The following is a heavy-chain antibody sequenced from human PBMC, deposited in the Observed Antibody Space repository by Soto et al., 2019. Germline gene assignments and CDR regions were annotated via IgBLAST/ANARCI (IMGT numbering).Heavy chain of an antibody. Sequence: SETLSLTCAVSGYSITSDYYWGWIRQPPGKGLEWIGSIYSGSTYYNPSLKSRVTISVDTSKNQFSLRLTSVTAADTVMYYCAKKGYYPSGKINLFDSWGQGTLVTVSS. CDR1: GYSITSDYY. V-gene: IGHV4-38-2*01. CDR3: AKKGYYPSGKINLFDS. J-gene: IGHJ4*02. CDR2: IYSGST. D-gene: IGHD3-10*01.